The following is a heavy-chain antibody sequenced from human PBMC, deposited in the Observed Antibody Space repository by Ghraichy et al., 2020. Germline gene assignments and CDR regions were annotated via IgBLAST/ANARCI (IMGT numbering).Heavy chain of an antibody. CDR3: AKDHPYYYDSRGRYGEWEATESFQY. J-gene: IGHJ1*01. D-gene: IGHD3-22*01. Sequence: GGSLRLSCAASGFTFSSYAMIWVRQAPGKGPEWVSSISGSGSSTQYAESVKGRFTISRDNSKNTLYLQMNSLRVEDTAVYYCAKDHPYYYDSRGRYGEWEATESFQYWGQGTLVTVSS. V-gene: IGHV3-23*01. CDR2: ISGSGSST. CDR1: GFTFSSYA.